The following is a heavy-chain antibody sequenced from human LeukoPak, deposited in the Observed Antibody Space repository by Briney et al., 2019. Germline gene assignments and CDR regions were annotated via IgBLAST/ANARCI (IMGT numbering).Heavy chain of an antibody. D-gene: IGHD6-13*01. Sequence: SETLSLTCTVSGGSISSYYWGWIRQPPGKGLEWIGSIYYSGSTYYNPSLKSRVTISVDTSKNQFSLKLSSVTAADTAVYYCARDDVVETAAAVYSDDYWGQGTLVTVSS. CDR3: ARDDVVETAAAVYSDDY. V-gene: IGHV4-39*07. CDR2: IYYSGST. J-gene: IGHJ4*02. CDR1: GGSISSYY.